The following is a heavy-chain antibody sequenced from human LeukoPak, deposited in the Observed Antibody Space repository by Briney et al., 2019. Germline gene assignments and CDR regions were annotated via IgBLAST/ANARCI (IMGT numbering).Heavy chain of an antibody. CDR3: TRDQYYYDSSGYYFLDY. Sequence: PGRSLRLSCTASGFTFGDYAMSWVRQAPGKGLEWVGFIRSNDNGGTTEYAASVKGRFTISRDDSKSIAYLQMNRVKTEDTAVYYCTRDQYYYDSSGYYFLDYWGQGTVVTVSS. V-gene: IGHV3-49*04. D-gene: IGHD3-22*01. CDR2: IRSNDNGGTT. J-gene: IGHJ4*02. CDR1: GFTFGDYA.